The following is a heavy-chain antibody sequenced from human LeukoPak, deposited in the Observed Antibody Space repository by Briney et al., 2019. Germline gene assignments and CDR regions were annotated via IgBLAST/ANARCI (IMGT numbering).Heavy chain of an antibody. J-gene: IGHJ4*02. CDR3: AKSYSSSWYHYFDY. D-gene: IGHD6-13*01. CDR1: GFTFDDYA. CDR2: ISWNSGSI. Sequence: GRSLRLSCAASGFTFDDYAMHWVRQAPGKGLEWVSGISWNSGSIGYADSVKGRFTISRDNAKNSLYLQMNSLRTEDTALYYCAKSYSSSWYHYFDYWGQGTLVTVSS. V-gene: IGHV3-9*01.